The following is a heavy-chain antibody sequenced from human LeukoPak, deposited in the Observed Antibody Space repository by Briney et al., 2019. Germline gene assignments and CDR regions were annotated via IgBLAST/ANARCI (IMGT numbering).Heavy chain of an antibody. Sequence: GGSLRLSCAASGFTFSSYAMHWVRQAPGKGLEWVAFIRYDGSNKYYADSVKGRFTISRDNSKNTLYLQMNSLRAEDTAVYYCARGYCSSTSCYTHYFDYWGQGTLVTVSS. CDR3: ARGYCSSTSCYTHYFDY. J-gene: IGHJ4*02. CDR2: IRYDGSNK. V-gene: IGHV3-30*02. CDR1: GFTFSSYA. D-gene: IGHD2-2*02.